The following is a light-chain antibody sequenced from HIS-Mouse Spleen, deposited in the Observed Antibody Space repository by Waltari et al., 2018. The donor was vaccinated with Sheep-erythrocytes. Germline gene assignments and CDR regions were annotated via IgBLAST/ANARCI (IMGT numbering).Light chain of an antibody. CDR2: AES. CDR1: QGISSW. Sequence: DIQMTQSPSSVSASVGDRVPIICRASQGISSWLAWYQQNTGKAPKLLIYAESSLQSGVPVRISGNGSGTDFTLTISSLQTEDFATYYCQQANSFPITFGQGTRLEIK. J-gene: IGKJ5*01. CDR3: QQANSFPIT. V-gene: IGKV1-12*01.